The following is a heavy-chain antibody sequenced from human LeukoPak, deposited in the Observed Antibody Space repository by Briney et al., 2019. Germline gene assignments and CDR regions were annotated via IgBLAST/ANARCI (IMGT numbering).Heavy chain of an antibody. CDR1: GLTFSSYA. J-gene: IGHJ4*02. Sequence: PGGSLRLSCAASGLTFSSYAMSWVRLAPGKGLEWVSVISGSGDNTYYADSVKGRFTISRDNSKNTLYLQMNSLRAEDTAVYYCAKDSSASCYSPLDYWGQGTLVTVSS. CDR2: ISGSGDNT. CDR3: AKDSSASCYSPLDY. D-gene: IGHD2-15*01. V-gene: IGHV3-23*01.